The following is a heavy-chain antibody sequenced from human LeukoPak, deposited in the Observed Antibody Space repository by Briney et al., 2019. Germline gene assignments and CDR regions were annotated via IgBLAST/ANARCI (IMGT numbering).Heavy chain of an antibody. Sequence: GGSLRLSCAVSGITLSNYGMSWVRQAPGKGLEWVAGISDSGGRTNYADSVKGWFTISRDNPKNTLYLQMNSLRAEDTAVYYCARDGGYSYGLDYWGQGTLVTVSS. CDR1: GITLSNYG. D-gene: IGHD5-18*01. J-gene: IGHJ4*02. CDR3: ARDGGYSYGLDY. CDR2: ISDSGGRT. V-gene: IGHV3-23*01.